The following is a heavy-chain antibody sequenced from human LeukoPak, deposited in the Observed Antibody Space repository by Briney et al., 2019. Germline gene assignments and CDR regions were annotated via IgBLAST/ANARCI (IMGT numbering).Heavy chain of an antibody. CDR2: IYHSGST. V-gene: IGHV4-30-2*01. D-gene: IGHD2-2*01. CDR1: GGSISSGGYY. J-gene: IGHJ3*02. Sequence: SQTLSLTCTVSGGSISSGGYYWSWIRQPPGKGLEWIGYIYHSGSTYYNPSLKSRVTISVDRSKNQFSLKLSSVTAADTAVYYCASAWGYCSSTSCYASAFDIWGQGTMVTVSS. CDR3: ASAWGYCSSTSCYASAFDI.